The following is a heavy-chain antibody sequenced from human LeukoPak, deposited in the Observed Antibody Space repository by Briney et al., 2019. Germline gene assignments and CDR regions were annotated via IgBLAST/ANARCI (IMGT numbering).Heavy chain of an antibody. Sequence: GGSLRLSCAASGFTFSSYWMSWVRQAPGKGLEWVANIKQDGSEKYYVDSVKGRFTISRDNAKNSLYLQMNSLRAEDTAVYYCARVGYYYGSGSYAHFDYWGQGTLVTVSS. D-gene: IGHD3-10*01. V-gene: IGHV3-7*01. CDR3: ARVGYYYGSGSYAHFDY. CDR1: GFTFSSYW. CDR2: IKQDGSEK. J-gene: IGHJ4*02.